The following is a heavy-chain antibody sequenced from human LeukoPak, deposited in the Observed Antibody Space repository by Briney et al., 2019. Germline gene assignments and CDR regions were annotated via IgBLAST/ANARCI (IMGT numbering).Heavy chain of an antibody. CDR1: GGSISSYY. D-gene: IGHD3-22*01. Sequence: SSETLSLTCTVSGGSISSYYWRWIRQPPGKGLEWIGYIYYSGSTNYNPSLKSRVTISVDTSKNQFSLKLSSVTAADTAVYYCARQIYDSSGYLLDYWGQGTLVTVSS. V-gene: IGHV4-59*08. J-gene: IGHJ4*02. CDR3: ARQIYDSSGYLLDY. CDR2: IYYSGST.